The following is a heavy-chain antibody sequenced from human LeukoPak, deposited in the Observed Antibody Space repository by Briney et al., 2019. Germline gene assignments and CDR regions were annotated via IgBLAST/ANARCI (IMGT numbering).Heavy chain of an antibody. Sequence: GGSLRLSCAASGFTFSSYAMYWVRQAPGKGLEWVAVISYDGSDKFYADSVKGRFTISRDSSKNTLYLQMNSLRPEDTAVYYCARATILTGYPVFDYWGQGTLVTVSS. CDR2: ISYDGSDK. D-gene: IGHD3-9*01. CDR3: ARATILTGYPVFDY. J-gene: IGHJ4*02. CDR1: GFTFSSYA. V-gene: IGHV3-30*04.